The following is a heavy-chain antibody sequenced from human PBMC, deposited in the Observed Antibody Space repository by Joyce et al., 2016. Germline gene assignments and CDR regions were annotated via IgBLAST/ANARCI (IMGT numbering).Heavy chain of an antibody. CDR3: ARRYYGGNSNWYFDL. CDR1: GFTLNNYI. J-gene: IGHJ2*01. Sequence: EEQLVESGEGLVQPGGSLRLSCAASGFTLNNYIMYWVRQAPGKGREYVSSINTNGGTIDYAASVKGRFTISRDNSKNTLNLQMGSLRVDDMAVYYCARRYYGGNSNWYFDLWGRGILVTVSS. CDR2: INTNGGTI. V-gene: IGHV3-64*02. D-gene: IGHD4-23*01.